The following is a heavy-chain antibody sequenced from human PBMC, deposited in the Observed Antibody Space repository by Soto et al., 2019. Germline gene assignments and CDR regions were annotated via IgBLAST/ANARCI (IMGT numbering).Heavy chain of an antibody. CDR1: GFTFSTYS. Sequence: EVQLLESGGALVQPGGSLRLSCAGFGFTFSTYSMNWVRQAPGKGLEWVSGIYGNGGGTFYADSVKGRFTISRDNSKNTLYLQMNSLRAEDTAVYYCAKDARVDGSWDVDYWVQGTLVTVAS. V-gene: IGHV3-23*01. CDR2: IYGNGGGT. D-gene: IGHD1-26*01. CDR3: AKDARVDGSWDVDY. J-gene: IGHJ4*02.